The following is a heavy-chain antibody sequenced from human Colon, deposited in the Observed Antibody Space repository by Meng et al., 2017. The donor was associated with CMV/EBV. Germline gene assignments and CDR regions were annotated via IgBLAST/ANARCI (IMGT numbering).Heavy chain of an antibody. CDR3: AREVGAFDY. V-gene: IGHV3-72*01. J-gene: IGHJ4*02. CDR2: TRNKANSYTT. CDR1: GFTFRDHY. Sequence: LPCAASGFTFRDHYIDWVRQAPGKGLEWVGRTRNKANSYTTEYAASVKGRFTVSRDELENSLYLQMNSLKTEDTAVYYCAREVGAFDYWGQGILVTVSS. D-gene: IGHD1-26*01.